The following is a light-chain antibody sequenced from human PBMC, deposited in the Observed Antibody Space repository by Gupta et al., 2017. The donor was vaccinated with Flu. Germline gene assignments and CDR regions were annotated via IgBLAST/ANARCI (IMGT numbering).Light chain of an antibody. J-gene: IGLJ3*02. CDR3: VEWADSLNAVV. Sequence: QSVPTHRASASRTPVHVVTISCSGSSSNNGRNTVNGYKQLQGTAPKLLIVSNNPRPSGVTDRCSGYTSGTSASPAITGIQSEDEADDYCVEWADSLNAVVFGGGTKLTVL. V-gene: IGLV1-44*01. CDR2: SNN. CDR1: SSNNGRNT.